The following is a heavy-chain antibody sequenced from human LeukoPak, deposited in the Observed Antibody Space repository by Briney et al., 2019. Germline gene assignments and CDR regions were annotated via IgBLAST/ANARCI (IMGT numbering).Heavy chain of an antibody. J-gene: IGHJ4*02. V-gene: IGHV1-24*01. Sequence: ASVKVSCKVSGYTLTELSMHWVRQAPGKGLEWMGGFDPEDGETIYAQKFQGRVTMTEDTSTDTAYMELSSLRSEDTAVDYCATGVLEVIAVAGTLRDWGQGTLVTVSS. CDR3: ATGVLEVIAVAGTLRD. D-gene: IGHD6-19*01. CDR1: GYTLTELS. CDR2: FDPEDGET.